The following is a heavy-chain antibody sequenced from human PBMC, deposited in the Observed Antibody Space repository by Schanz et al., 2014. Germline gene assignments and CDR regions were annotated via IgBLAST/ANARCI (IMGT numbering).Heavy chain of an antibody. Sequence: QVQLVESGGGVVQPGGSLRLSCAASGFTFSTYGMHWVRQAPGKGLEWVAFIRDDGTYQNYADSIKGRFTVSRDNSKTTVFLQMHSLRADDTAVYYCGRRGRQQVAPQDYHYGMDVWGQGTTVSVSS. D-gene: IGHD6-13*01. CDR1: GFTFSTYG. CDR3: GRRGRQQVAPQDYHYGMDV. J-gene: IGHJ6*02. V-gene: IGHV3-30*02. CDR2: IRDDGTYQ.